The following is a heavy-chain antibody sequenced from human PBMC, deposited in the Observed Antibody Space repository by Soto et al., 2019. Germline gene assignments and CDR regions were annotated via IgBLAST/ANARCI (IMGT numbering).Heavy chain of an antibody. CDR1: GYTFTGYY. CDR3: ARDPRKRNYDILTGFLGMDV. D-gene: IGHD3-9*01. CDR2: INPNSGGT. Sequence: ASVKVSCKASGYTFTGYYMHWVRQAPGQGLEWMGWINPNSGGTNYAQKLQGRVTMTTDTSTSTAYMELRSLRSDDTAVYYCARDPRKRNYDILTGFLGMDVWGQGTTVTVSS. J-gene: IGHJ6*02. V-gene: IGHV1-2*02.